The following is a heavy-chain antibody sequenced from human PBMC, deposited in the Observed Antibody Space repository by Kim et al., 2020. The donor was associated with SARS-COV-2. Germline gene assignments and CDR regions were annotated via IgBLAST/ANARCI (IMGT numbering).Heavy chain of an antibody. J-gene: IGHJ6*02. CDR3: ARHYLGIVATMGYGMDV. D-gene: IGHD5-12*01. CDR1: GYSFTSYW. Sequence: GESLKISCKGSGYSFTSYWISWVRQMPGKGLEWMGRIDPSDSYTNYSPSFQGHVTISADKSISTAYLQWSSLKASDTAMYYCARHYLGIVATMGYGMDVWGQGTTVTVSS. CDR2: IDPSDSYT. V-gene: IGHV5-10-1*01.